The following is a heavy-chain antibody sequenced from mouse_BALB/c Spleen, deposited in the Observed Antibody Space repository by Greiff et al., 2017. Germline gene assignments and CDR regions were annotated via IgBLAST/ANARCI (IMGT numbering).Heavy chain of an antibody. Sequence: EVKLMESGGGLVQPKGSLKLSCAASGFTFNTYAMNWVRQAPGKGLEWVARIRSKSNNYATYYADSVKDRFTISRDDSQSMLYLQMNNLKTEDTAMYYCVSSTYFDYWGQGTTLTVSS. CDR3: VSSTYFDY. CDR2: IRSKSNNYAT. J-gene: IGHJ2*01. D-gene: IGHD2-1*01. CDR1: GFTFNTYA. V-gene: IGHV10-1*02.